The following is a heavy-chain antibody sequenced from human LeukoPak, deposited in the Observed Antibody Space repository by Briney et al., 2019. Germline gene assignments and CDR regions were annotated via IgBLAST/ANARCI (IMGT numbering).Heavy chain of an antibody. D-gene: IGHD6-13*01. CDR3: ARDPGQQLDRFDY. J-gene: IGHJ4*02. Sequence: PGGSLRLSCAASGFTFSSYEMNWVRQAPGKGLEWVSYISSSGSTIYYADSVKGRFTISRDNAKNSLYLQMNSLRAEDTAVYYCARDPGQQLDRFDYWGQGTLVTVPS. CDR2: ISSSGSTI. V-gene: IGHV3-48*03. CDR1: GFTFSSYE.